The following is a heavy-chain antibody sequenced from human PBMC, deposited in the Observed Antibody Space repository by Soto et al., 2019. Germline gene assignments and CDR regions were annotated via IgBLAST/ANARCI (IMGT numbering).Heavy chain of an antibody. CDR3: ARDEARPLGY. CDR2: IKPDGSEK. V-gene: IGHV3-7*01. J-gene: IGHJ4*02. Sequence: EVQLVESGGGLVQPGGSLRLSCAASGFTFSSYWMSWVRQAPGKGLEWVANIKPDGSEKYYVDSVRGRFTISRDNVENSLNLQMNSLRAEDGALYYCARDEARPLGYWGQGTLVTVSS. D-gene: IGHD6-6*01. CDR1: GFTFSSYW.